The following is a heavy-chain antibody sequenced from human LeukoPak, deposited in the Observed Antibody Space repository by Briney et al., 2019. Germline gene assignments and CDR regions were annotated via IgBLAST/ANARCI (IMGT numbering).Heavy chain of an antibody. CDR2: INSDGSST. CDR1: GFTFSSYW. J-gene: IGHJ4*02. Sequence: GGSLRLACAASGFTFSSYWMHWVRQAPGKGLVWVSRINSDGSSTSYADSVKGRFTISRDNAKNTLYLQMNSLRAEDTAVYYCAREMATSLGSDYWGQGTLVTVSS. V-gene: IGHV3-74*01. CDR3: AREMATSLGSDY. D-gene: IGHD5-24*01.